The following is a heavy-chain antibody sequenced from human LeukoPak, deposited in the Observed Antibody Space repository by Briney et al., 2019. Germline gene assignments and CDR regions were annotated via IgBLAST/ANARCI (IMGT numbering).Heavy chain of an antibody. V-gene: IGHV3-21*01. CDR2: ISSSSSYI. D-gene: IGHD6-19*01. J-gene: IGHJ4*02. CDR3: ARDGTGYSSGWEFDY. Sequence: GGSLRLSCAASGFTFSSYSMNWVRQAPGKGLEWVSSISSSSSYIYYADSVKGRFTISRGNAKNSLYLQMNSLRAEDTAVYYCARDGTGYSSGWEFDYWGQGTLVTVSS. CDR1: GFTFSSYS.